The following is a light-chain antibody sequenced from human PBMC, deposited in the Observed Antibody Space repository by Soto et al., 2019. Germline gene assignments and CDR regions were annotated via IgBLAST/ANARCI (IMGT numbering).Light chain of an antibody. CDR1: QSIVSY. Sequence: DIQMTQSPSSLCVSVGHRVTITCRATQSIVSYLNWYQQKLGKAPKLLIYTASNLQRGVPSRFSGSGSGTDFTLTISNLQPEDFATYYCQQSYSTPRTFGQGTKLEIK. V-gene: IGKV1-39*01. CDR3: QQSYSTPRT. J-gene: IGKJ2*02. CDR2: TAS.